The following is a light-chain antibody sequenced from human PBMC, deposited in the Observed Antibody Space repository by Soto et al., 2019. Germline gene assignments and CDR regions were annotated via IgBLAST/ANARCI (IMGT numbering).Light chain of an antibody. J-gene: IGLJ1*01. CDR2: DVS. V-gene: IGLV2-11*01. Sequence: QSALTQPPSVSGSPGQSVSISCTGTSSDVGGYNYVSWYQQHPGKAPKVMIYDVSKRPSGVPDRFSGSESGNTASLTISGLQSEDEADYYCCSYAGRFTYVFGTGTKV. CDR1: SSDVGGYNY. CDR3: CSYAGRFTYV.